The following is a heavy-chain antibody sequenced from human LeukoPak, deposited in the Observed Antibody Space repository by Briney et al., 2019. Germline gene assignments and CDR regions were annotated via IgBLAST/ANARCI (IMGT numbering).Heavy chain of an antibody. Sequence: PGESLKISCKGSGYRFTSYWIGWVRQMPGKGLEWMGIIYPGDSDTRYSPSFQGQVTISADKSISTAYLQWSSLKASDTAMYYCARRGYNWNSHYYMDVWGKGTTVTVSS. J-gene: IGHJ6*03. D-gene: IGHD1-7*01. CDR3: ARRGYNWNSHYYMDV. CDR2: IYPGDSDT. CDR1: GYRFTSYW. V-gene: IGHV5-51*01.